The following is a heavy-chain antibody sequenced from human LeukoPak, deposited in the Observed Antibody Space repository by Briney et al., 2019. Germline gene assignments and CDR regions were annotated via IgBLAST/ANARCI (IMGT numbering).Heavy chain of an antibody. CDR1: GFTFDDYT. V-gene: IGHV3-43*01. Sequence: VGSLRLSCAASGFTFDDYTMHWVRQAPGKGLEWVSLISWDGGSTYYADSVKGRFTISRDNSKNSLYLQMNSLRTEDTALYYCAKGGLGYCSSTSCYPDYWGQGTLVTVSS. CDR2: ISWDGGST. J-gene: IGHJ4*02. CDR3: AKGGLGYCSSTSCYPDY. D-gene: IGHD2-2*01.